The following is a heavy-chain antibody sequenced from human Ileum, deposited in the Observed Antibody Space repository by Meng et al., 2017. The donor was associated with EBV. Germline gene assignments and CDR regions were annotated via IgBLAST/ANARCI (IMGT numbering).Heavy chain of an antibody. Sequence: QRPLPELGPGLVKPSDPLSLPCTVSGGSISSSSYYWAWIRQPPGEGLEWIGSVVYSGTTSHTSSLKSRVSISVDTSKNQFSLKLSSVTAADTAVYYCARHHHSPTFDYWGQGTLVTVSS. CDR1: GGSISSSSYY. CDR2: VVYSGTT. CDR3: ARHHHSPTFDY. D-gene: IGHD1-14*01. J-gene: IGHJ4*02. V-gene: IGHV4-39*01.